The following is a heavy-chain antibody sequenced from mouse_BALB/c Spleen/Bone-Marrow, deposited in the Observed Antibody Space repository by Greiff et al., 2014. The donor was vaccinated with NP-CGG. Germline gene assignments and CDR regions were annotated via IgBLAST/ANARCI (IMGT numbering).Heavy chain of an antibody. CDR3: SRGRRDALDY. Sequence: LQESGAELVKPGASVKLSCKASGYTLTSYYMYWVKQRPGQGLEWFGEINPSNGGTNFNEKFKNKATLTVDKSSSTAYMQLSSLTSEDSAVYYCSRGRRDALDYWGQGTSVTVSS. CDR2: INPSNGGT. J-gene: IGHJ4*01. CDR1: GYTLTSYY. V-gene: IGHV1S81*02.